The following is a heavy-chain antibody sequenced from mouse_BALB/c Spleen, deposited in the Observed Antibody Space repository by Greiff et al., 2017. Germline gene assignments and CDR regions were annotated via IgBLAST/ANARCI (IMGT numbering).Heavy chain of an antibody. CDR3: ARPYRYDAWFAY. D-gene: IGHD2-14*01. CDR2: ISDGGSYT. J-gene: IGHJ3*01. Sequence: EVKLVESGGGLVKPGGSLKLSCAASGFTFSDYYMYWVRQTPEKRLEWVATISDGGSYTYYPDSVKGRFTISRDNAKNNLYLQMSSLKSEDTAMYYCARPYRYDAWFAYWGQGTLVTVSA. V-gene: IGHV5-4*02. CDR1: GFTFSDYY.